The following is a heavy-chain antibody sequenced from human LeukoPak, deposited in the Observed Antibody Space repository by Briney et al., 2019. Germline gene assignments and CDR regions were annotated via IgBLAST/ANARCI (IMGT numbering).Heavy chain of an antibody. Sequence: GGSVRLSCTASGFTFGDYAMSWLRQAPGKGLEWVGFIRSKAYGGTTEYAASVKGRFTISRDDSKSIAYLQMNSLKTEDTAVYYCAKLSGYSYGLFDYWGQGTLVTVSS. CDR1: GFTFGDYA. CDR3: AKLSGYSYGLFDY. J-gene: IGHJ4*02. CDR2: IRSKAYGGTT. D-gene: IGHD5-18*01. V-gene: IGHV3-49*03.